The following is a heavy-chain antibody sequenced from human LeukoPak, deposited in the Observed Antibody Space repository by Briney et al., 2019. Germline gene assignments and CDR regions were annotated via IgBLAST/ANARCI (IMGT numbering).Heavy chain of an antibody. CDR3: ARGVTMVRGALEY. CDR2: IYYSGST. J-gene: IGHJ4*02. Sequence: SETLSLTCTVSGGSISSYYWSWIRQPPGKGLEWIGYIYYSGSTNYNPSLKSRVTISVDTSRNQFSLKLSSVTAADTAVYYCARGVTMVRGALEYWGQGTLVTVSS. D-gene: IGHD3-10*01. CDR1: GGSISSYY. V-gene: IGHV4-59*01.